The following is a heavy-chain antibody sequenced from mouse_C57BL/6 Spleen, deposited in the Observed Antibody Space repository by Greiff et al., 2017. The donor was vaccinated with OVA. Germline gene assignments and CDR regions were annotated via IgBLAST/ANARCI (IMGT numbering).Heavy chain of an antibody. D-gene: IGHD1-1*01. CDR3: ARHESPSYYYGSSPFAY. V-gene: IGHV1-62-2*01. CDR2: FYPGSGSI. CDR1: GYTFTEYT. Sequence: QVQLQQSGAELVKPGASVKLSCKASGYTFTEYTIHWVKQRSGQGLEWIGWFYPGSGSIKYNEKFKDKATLTADKSSSTVYMELSRSTSEDSAVYFCARHESPSYYYGSSPFAYWGQGTLVTVSA. J-gene: IGHJ3*01.